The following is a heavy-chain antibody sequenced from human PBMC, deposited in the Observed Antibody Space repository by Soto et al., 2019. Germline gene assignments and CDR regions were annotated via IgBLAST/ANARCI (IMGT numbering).Heavy chain of an antibody. D-gene: IGHD4-17*01. J-gene: IGHJ4*02. Sequence: QVQLQESGPGLVKTSQTLSLTCTVSGASTGSGGYYWSWIRQHPGKGLEWIGYISYTGSTYYSPSLKSRASISVDTSKNEFSLKLDSVTAADTAVYYCARADYGDRGLAFDSWGQGTLVTVSS. CDR3: ARADYGDRGLAFDS. V-gene: IGHV4-31*03. CDR1: GASTGSGGYY. CDR2: ISYTGST.